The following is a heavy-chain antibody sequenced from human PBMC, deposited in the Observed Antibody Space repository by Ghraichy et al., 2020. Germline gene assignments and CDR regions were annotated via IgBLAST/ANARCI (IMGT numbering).Heavy chain of an antibody. J-gene: IGHJ5*02. CDR3: ARVRVKRNGDYLGPGWFDP. CDR2: MNPNSGNT. V-gene: IGHV1-8*01. Sequence: ASVKVSCKASGYTFTSYDINWVRQATGQGLEWMGWMNPNSGNTGYAQKFQGRVTMTRNTSISTAYMELSSLRSEDTAVYYCARVRVKRNGDYLGPGWFDPWGQGTLVTVSS. D-gene: IGHD4-17*01. CDR1: GYTFTSYD.